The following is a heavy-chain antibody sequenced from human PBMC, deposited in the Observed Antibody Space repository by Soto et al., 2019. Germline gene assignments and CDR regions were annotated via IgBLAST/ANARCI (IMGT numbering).Heavy chain of an antibody. CDR3: ARTRSTSWPFDY. Sequence: ASVKVSCKASGYSFTDYALQYVRQAPGQRLEWMGWINTDNGNTKYSQKFQGRVAITRDASASTVYMKLSSLRSDDSAVYFCARTRSTSWPFDYWGQGTPVTVSS. CDR1: GYSFTDYA. D-gene: IGHD2-15*01. J-gene: IGHJ4*02. CDR2: INTDNGNT. V-gene: IGHV1-3*04.